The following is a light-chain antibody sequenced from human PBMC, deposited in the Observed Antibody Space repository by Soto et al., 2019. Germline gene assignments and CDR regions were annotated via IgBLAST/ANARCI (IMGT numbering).Light chain of an antibody. Sequence: QSALTQPPSASGSPGQSVTISCTGTSSDVGGYNFVSGYQQHPGKAPKLMIYEVSKRPSGIPDRFSGSKSGNTASLTVSGRQAEDEGDYYCSSYAGNRHVYVFGTGTKLTVL. CDR3: SSYAGNRHVYV. CDR2: EVS. J-gene: IGLJ1*01. CDR1: SSDVGGYNF. V-gene: IGLV2-8*01.